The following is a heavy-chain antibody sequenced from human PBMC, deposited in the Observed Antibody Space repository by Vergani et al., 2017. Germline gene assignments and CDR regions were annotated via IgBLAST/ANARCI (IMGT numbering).Heavy chain of an antibody. CDR2: ISWNSGSI. CDR3: ASEPGYSSSWNRAEYFQH. CDR1: GFTFDDYA. V-gene: IGHV3-9*01. D-gene: IGHD6-13*01. Sequence: EVQLVESGGGLVQPGRSLRLSCAASGFTFDDYAMHWVRQAPGKGLEWVSGISWNSGSIGYADSVKGRFTISRDNAKNSLYLQMNSLRAEDTAVYYCASEPGYSSSWNRAEYFQHWGQGTLVTVSS. J-gene: IGHJ1*01.